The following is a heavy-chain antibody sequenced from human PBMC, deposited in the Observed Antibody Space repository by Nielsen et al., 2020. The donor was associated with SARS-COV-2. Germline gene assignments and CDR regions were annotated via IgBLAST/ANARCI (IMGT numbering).Heavy chain of an antibody. V-gene: IGHV3-74*01. CDR3: VRVRDDGYYYDTGPFDH. CDR1: GFTFSGYY. Sequence: GESLKISCAGSGFTFSGYYMNWVRQAPGKGLMWVARINPDGTSISYGDSVKGRFTISRDNGENTLYLEMNSLRADDTAVYYCVRVRDDGYYYDTGPFDHWGQGTLVTVSS. J-gene: IGHJ4*02. D-gene: IGHD3-16*01. CDR2: INPDGTSI.